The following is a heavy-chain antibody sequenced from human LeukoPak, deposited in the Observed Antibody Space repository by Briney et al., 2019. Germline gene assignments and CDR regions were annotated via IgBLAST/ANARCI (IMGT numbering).Heavy chain of an antibody. CDR3: ARGYGRYFDY. CDR1: GGSISGYY. CDR2: IYSNGST. D-gene: IGHD5-18*01. V-gene: IGHV4-59*01. J-gene: IGHJ4*02. Sequence: PSETLSLTCTVSGGSISGYYWTWIRQPPGKSLEWVGYIYSNGSTNYNPSLKSRVTMSVDTSKNQFSLRLASVTVADTAVYYCARGYGRYFDYWGQGTLVTVSS.